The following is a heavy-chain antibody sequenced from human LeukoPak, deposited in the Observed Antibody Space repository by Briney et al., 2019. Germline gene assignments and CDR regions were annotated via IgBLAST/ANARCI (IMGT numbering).Heavy chain of an antibody. CDR2: IDPGGST. V-gene: IGHV3-53*01. Sequence: AGGSLRLSCAVSGFTFSSYEMNWVRQAPGKGLECVSVIDPGGSTYYTDSVKGRLTFSRDTSKNTLYLQMNSLRAEDTAVYYCARGAGMSWGQGTMVTVSS. CDR3: ARGAGMS. J-gene: IGHJ3*01. CDR1: GFTFSSYE.